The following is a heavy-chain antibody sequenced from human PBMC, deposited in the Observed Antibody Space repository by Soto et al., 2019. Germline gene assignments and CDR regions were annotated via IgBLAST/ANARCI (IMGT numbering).Heavy chain of an antibody. CDR3: ARILGSGGYFDY. Sequence: QVTLKESGPVLVKPTETLTLTCTVSGFSLSNARMGVSWIRQPPGKALEWLAHIFSNDEKSSITSLKSRLTIAKDTSESQVVLTMTNMEPVDTATYCFARILGSGGYFDYWGQGTLGTVSS. CDR1: GFSLSNARMG. CDR2: IFSNDEK. D-gene: IGHD1-26*01. J-gene: IGHJ4*02. V-gene: IGHV2-26*01.